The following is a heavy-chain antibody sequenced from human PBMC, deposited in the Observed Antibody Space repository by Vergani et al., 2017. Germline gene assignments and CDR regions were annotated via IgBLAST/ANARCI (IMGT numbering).Heavy chain of an antibody. CDR3: ASSGDIGVVVAAPAPDGYYYYMDV. CDR2: IIPIFGTA. J-gene: IGHJ6*03. V-gene: IGHV1-69*01. D-gene: IGHD2-15*01. Sequence: QVQLVQSGAEVKKPGSSVKVSCKASGGTFSSYAISWVRQAPGQGLEWMGGIIPIFGTANYAQKFQGRVTITADESTSTAYMELSSLRSEDTAVYYCASSGDIGVVVAAPAPDGYYYYMDVWGKGTTVTVSS. CDR1: GGTFSSYA.